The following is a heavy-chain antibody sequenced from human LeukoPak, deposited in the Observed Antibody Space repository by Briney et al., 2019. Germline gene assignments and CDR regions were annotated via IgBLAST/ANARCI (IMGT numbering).Heavy chain of an antibody. D-gene: IGHD1-1*01. V-gene: IGHV3-48*01. CDR1: GFTFSSYS. Sequence: PGGSLRLSCAASGFTFSSYSMNWVRQAPGKGLEWVSYISGSSSSIYYADSVKGRFTIFRENAKNSLYLQMNSLRAGDTAVYHCVRERRERRGLDTSDIWGQGTMVTVSS. CDR3: VRERRERRGLDTSDI. CDR2: ISGSSSSI. J-gene: IGHJ3*02.